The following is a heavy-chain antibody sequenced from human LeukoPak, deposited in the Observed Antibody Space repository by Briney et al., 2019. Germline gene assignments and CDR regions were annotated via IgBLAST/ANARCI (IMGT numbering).Heavy chain of an antibody. V-gene: IGHV3-23*01. CDR3: TKGGLMSRRYYFDY. CDR1: GFTFSSYA. D-gene: IGHD2-2*01. Sequence: GGSLRLSCAASGFTFSSYAMSWVRQAPGKGLEWVSAISGSGGSTYYADSVEGRFTISRDNSKNTVYLQMNSLRVEDTAVYYCTKGGLMSRRYYFDYWGQGTLVTVSS. CDR2: ISGSGGST. J-gene: IGHJ4*02.